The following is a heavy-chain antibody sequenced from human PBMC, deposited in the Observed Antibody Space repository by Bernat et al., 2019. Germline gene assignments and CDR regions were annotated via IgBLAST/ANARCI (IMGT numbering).Heavy chain of an antibody. CDR2: ISSSGSTI. CDR1: GFTFSSYE. D-gene: IGHD5-18*01. V-gene: IGHV3-48*03. J-gene: IGHJ6*03. CDR3: ARGDTAALFDYYYYMDV. Sequence: EVQLVESGGGLVQPGGSLRLSCAASGFTFSSYEMNWVRQAPGKGLEWVSYISSSGSTIYYADSVKGRFTISSDNAKNSLYLQMNRLRAEDTAVYYCARGDTAALFDYYYYMDVWGKGTTVTVSS.